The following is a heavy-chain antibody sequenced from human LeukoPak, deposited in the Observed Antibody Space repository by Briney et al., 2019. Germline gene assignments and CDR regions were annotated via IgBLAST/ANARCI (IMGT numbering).Heavy chain of an antibody. J-gene: IGHJ4*02. D-gene: IGHD3-10*01. CDR2: ISSSSSYI. CDR1: GFTFSSYS. Sequence: SGGSLRLSCAASGFTFSSYSMNWVRQAPGKGLEWASSISSSSSYIYYADSVKGRFTISRDNAKNSLYLQMNSLRAEDTAVYYCARVKGLYIKSLDYWGQGTLVTVSS. CDR3: ARVKGLYIKSLDY. V-gene: IGHV3-21*01.